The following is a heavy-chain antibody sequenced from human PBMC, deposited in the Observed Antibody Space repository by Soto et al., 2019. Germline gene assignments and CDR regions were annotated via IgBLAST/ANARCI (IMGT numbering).Heavy chain of an antibody. V-gene: IGHV1-69*01. J-gene: IGHJ6*02. CDR1: GGIFTNNA. D-gene: IGHD5-18*01. CDR2: VIPLFDTA. CDR3: ATGGHNDGYNFYHGMDV. Sequence: QVQVVQSGAEMKKPGSSVKVSCKVSGGIFTNNAISWVRQAPGQGLEWLGGVIPLFDTAYYAQIFRGRLRISADGATTTAYMELSGLTSAETAVYFCATGGHNDGYNFYHGMDVWGQGTTVTVS.